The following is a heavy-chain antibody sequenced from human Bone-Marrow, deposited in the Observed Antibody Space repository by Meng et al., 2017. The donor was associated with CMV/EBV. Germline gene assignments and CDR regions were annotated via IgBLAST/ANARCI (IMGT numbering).Heavy chain of an antibody. CDR2: ISYDGSNK. CDR1: GFTFSSYS. V-gene: IGHV3-30*03. Sequence: GGSLRLSCAASGFTFSSYSMNWVRQAPGKGLEWVAVISYDGSNKYYADSVKGRFTISRDNSKNTLYLQMNSLRAEDTAVYYCARGLNYYDSSGYFDYWGQGTLVTVSS. D-gene: IGHD3-22*01. J-gene: IGHJ4*02. CDR3: ARGLNYYDSSGYFDY.